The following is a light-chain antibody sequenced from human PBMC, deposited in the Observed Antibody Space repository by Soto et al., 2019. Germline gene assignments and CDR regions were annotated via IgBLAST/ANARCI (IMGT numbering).Light chain of an antibody. CDR2: GAS. J-gene: IGKJ2*01. V-gene: IGKV3-20*01. CDR3: QQYASSSYP. CDR1: QSVSSSY. Sequence: EIVLTQSPGTLSLSPGDRSTLSCRTSQSVSSSYFAWYQQKPGQAPRLLIYGASRRATGIPDRFSGSGSGTVFTLNISRLEPEDLAVSFCQQYASSSYPFGQGTKLEI.